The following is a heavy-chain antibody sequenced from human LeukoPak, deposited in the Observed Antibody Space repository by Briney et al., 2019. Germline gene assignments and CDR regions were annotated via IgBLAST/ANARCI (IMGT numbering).Heavy chain of an antibody. J-gene: IGHJ6*03. V-gene: IGHV1-69*01. Sequence: SVKVSCKASGGAFSSYAISWVRQAPGQGLEWMGGIIPIFGTANYAQKFQGRVTITADESTSTAYMELSSLRSEDTTVYYCARAGWLAHYYYYMDVWGKGTTVTISS. CDR2: IIPIFGTA. CDR1: GGAFSSYA. CDR3: ARAGWLAHYYYYMDV. D-gene: IGHD6-19*01.